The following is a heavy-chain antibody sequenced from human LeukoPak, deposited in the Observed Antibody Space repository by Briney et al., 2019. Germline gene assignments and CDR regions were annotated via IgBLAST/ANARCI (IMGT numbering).Heavy chain of an antibody. J-gene: IGHJ4*02. D-gene: IGHD3-3*01. Sequence: GGSLRLSCAASGFTFSSYWMSWVRQAPGKGPEWVANIKQDGSEKYYVDSVKGRFTISRNNAKNSLYLQMNSLRAEDTAVYYCARVDRPPYYDFWSGYGRVDYWGQGTLVTVSS. CDR3: ARVDRPPYYDFWSGYGRVDY. CDR2: IKQDGSEK. CDR1: GFTFSSYW. V-gene: IGHV3-7*01.